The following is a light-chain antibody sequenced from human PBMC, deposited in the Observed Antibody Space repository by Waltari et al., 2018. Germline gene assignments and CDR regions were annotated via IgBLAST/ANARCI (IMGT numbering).Light chain of an antibody. Sequence: ETVMTQSPATLSALPGERVTLSCGARQSISSHVAWYQQKPGQPPRLVIYSASSRATGVPVRFSGRGSGTDFTLTISNLQSEDFAVDYCQQYNNWPLTFGGGTKVEL. CDR2: SAS. CDR3: QQYNNWPLT. CDR1: QSISSH. V-gene: IGKV3-15*01. J-gene: IGKJ4*01.